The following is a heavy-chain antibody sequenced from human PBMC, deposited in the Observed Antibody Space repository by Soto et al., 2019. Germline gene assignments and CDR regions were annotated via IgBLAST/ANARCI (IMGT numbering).Heavy chain of an antibody. CDR1: GFTFTSSA. Sequence: QMQLVQSGPEVKKPGTSVKVSCKASGFTFTSSAVQWVRQARGQRLEWIGWIVVGSGNTNYAQKFQERVTITRDMSTSTAYRELSSLRSEDTAVYYCAAIPLGGYCSGGSCYHYYFDYWGQGTLVTVSS. D-gene: IGHD2-15*01. V-gene: IGHV1-58*01. CDR3: AAIPLGGYCSGGSCYHYYFDY. J-gene: IGHJ4*02. CDR2: IVVGSGNT.